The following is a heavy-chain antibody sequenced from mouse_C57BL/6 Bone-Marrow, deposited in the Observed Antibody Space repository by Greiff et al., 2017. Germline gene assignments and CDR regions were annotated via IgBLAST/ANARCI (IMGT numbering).Heavy chain of an antibody. CDR1: GFTFSDFY. V-gene: IGHV7-1*01. CDR2: SRNKANDYTT. CDR3: ARDADGSSFWYFDV. Sequence: EVKVVESGGGLVQSGRSLILSCATSGFTFSDFYMEWVRQAPGKGLEWIAASRNKANDYTTEYSASVKGRFIVSRDTSQSILYLQMNALRAEDTAIYYCARDADGSSFWYFDVWGTGTTVTVSS. D-gene: IGHD1-1*01. J-gene: IGHJ1*03.